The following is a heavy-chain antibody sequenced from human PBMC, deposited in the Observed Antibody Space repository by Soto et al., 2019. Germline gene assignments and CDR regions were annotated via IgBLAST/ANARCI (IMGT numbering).Heavy chain of an antibody. Sequence: GGSLRLSGAASGFTFSSYSMNWVRQAPGKGLEWVSSISSSSSYIYYADPAKGRFTISRDNAKNSLYLKMNSLRARDTAVYYCVRDLRRPEYGMDVWGQGTTVTVSS. J-gene: IGHJ6*02. CDR2: ISSSSSYI. V-gene: IGHV3-21*01. CDR3: VRDLRRPEYGMDV. CDR1: GFTFSSYS.